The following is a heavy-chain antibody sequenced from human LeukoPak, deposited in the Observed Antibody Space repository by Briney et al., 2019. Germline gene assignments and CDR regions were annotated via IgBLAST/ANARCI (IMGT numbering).Heavy chain of an antibody. CDR1: GFTFSIYA. CDR2: ISGSGGST. D-gene: IGHD3-22*01. J-gene: IGHJ4*02. V-gene: IGHV3-23*01. CDR3: AKAHDSSGYWFY. Sequence: GGSLTLAWSAAGFTFSIYAMSCVRQAAGKWREWGSSISGSGGSTYCADSVKGRFTIYRDNSKNTLYLQLNSLSAEDPAVYYCAKAHDSSGYWFYWGKGTLVTVSS.